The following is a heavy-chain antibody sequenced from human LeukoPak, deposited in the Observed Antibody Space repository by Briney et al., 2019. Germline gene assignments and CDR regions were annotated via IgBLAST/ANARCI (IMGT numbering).Heavy chain of an antibody. J-gene: IGHJ3*02. CDR1: GFTFSSYA. CDR2: ISSNGGNT. Sequence: GGSLRLSCAASGFTFSSYAMDWVRQAPGKGLEYVSAISSNGGNTYYANSVKGRSTIFRDNSKNTLYLQMGSLRTEDTAVYYCARGIFGVVVSAFDIWGQGTMVTVSS. V-gene: IGHV3-64*01. D-gene: IGHD3-3*01. CDR3: ARGIFGVVVSAFDI.